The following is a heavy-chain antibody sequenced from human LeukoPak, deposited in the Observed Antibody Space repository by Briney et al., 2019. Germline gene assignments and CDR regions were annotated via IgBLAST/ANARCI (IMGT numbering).Heavy chain of an antibody. CDR1: GFTVSSNY. CDR2: IYSGGST. V-gene: IGHV3-53*01. J-gene: IGHJ6*02. CDR3: ATVTLSYGDYGMDV. D-gene: IGHD4-17*01. Sequence: GGSLRLSCAASGFTVSSNYMSWVRQAPGKGLEWVSVIYSGGSTYYADSVKGRFTISRDNSKNTLYLQMNSLRAEDTAMYYCATVTLSYGDYGMDVWGQGTTVTVSS.